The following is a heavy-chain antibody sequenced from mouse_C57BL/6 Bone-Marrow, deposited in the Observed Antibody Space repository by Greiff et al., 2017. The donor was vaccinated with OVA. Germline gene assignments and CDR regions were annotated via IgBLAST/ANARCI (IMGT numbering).Heavy chain of an antibody. V-gene: IGHV1-64*01. Sequence: VQLQQPGAELVKPGASVKLSCQASGYTFTSYWMHWVKQRPGQGLEWIGMIHPNSGSTNYNEKFKSKATLTVDKSSSTAYMQLSSLTSEDSAVYYCARKEVLGRDYWGQGTTLTVSS. CDR1: GYTFTSYW. CDR2: IHPNSGST. J-gene: IGHJ2*01. CDR3: ARKEVLGRDY. D-gene: IGHD4-1*01.